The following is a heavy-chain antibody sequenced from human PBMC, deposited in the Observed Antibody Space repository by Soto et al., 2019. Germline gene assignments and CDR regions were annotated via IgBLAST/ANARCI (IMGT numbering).Heavy chain of an antibody. D-gene: IGHD3-22*01. CDR3: ARQNAYDSSGVDY. V-gene: IGHV4-39*01. CDR1: GGSISSSSYY. J-gene: IGHJ4*02. CDR2: IYYSGST. Sequence: QLQLQESGPGLVKPSETLSLTYTVSGGSISSSSYYWGWIRQPPGKGLEWIGSIYYSGSTYYNPSLKSRVTISVDTSKNQFSLKLSSVTAADTAVYYCARQNAYDSSGVDYWGQGTLVTVSS.